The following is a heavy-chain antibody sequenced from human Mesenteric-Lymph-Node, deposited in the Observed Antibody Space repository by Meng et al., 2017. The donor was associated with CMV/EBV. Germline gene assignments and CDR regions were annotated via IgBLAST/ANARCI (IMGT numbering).Heavy chain of an antibody. J-gene: IGHJ4*02. CDR1: GFTFSSYW. D-gene: IGHD3-3*01. Sequence: GESLKISCAASGFTFSSYWMSWVRQAPGKGLEWVANIKQDGSEKYYVDSVKGRFTISRDNAKNSLYLQMNSLRAEDTAVYYCASAYDFWSDYWGQGTLVTVS. CDR2: IKQDGSEK. CDR3: ASAYDFWSDY. V-gene: IGHV3-7*01.